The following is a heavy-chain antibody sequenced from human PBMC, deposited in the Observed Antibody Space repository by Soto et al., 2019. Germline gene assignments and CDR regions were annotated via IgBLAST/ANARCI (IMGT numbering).Heavy chain of an antibody. CDR2: ISGGGGGT. J-gene: IGHJ1*01. Sequence: EVHLLASGGDLVQPGGSLRLSCAASGFTFTDYAMNWVRQAPGKGLEWFSGISGGGGGTWYAGSVKGWFRISRDHCVYTLYLHMNGSWAEDTAVYFCAYPSGSYLGSQQSWGQGTLVTVFS. D-gene: IGHD3-10*01. CDR3: AYPSGSYLGSQQS. V-gene: IGHV3-23*01. CDR1: GFTFTDYA.